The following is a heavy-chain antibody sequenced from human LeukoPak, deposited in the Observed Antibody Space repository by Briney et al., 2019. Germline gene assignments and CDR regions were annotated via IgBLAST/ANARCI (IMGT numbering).Heavy chain of an antibody. CDR1: GYSISSGYY. V-gene: IGHV4-38-2*02. CDR3: ARRLDARLTRIAAAGTGKANYYYYMDV. CDR2: IYHSGST. J-gene: IGHJ6*03. Sequence: SETLSLTCTVSGYSISSGYYWGWIRQPPGKGLEWIGSIYHSGSTYYNPSLKSRVTISVDTSKNQFSLTLSSVTAADTAVYYCARRLDARLTRIAAAGTGKANYYYYMDVWGKGTTVTISS. D-gene: IGHD6-13*01.